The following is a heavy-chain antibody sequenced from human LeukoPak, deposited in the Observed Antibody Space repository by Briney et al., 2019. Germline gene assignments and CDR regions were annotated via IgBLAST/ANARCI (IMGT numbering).Heavy chain of an antibody. CDR3: AKMTDMSGGGFDY. J-gene: IGHJ4*02. V-gene: IGHV3-23*01. D-gene: IGHD3-16*01. CDR1: GFTFSTYA. CDR2: LSDSGDST. Sequence: GGSLRLSCAASGFTFSTYAMNGPPRAPGRGREWVSVLSDSGDSTYYADSVKGRFTISRDNSKNTLYLQMNSLRAEDTAVYYCAKMTDMSGGGFDYWGQGTLVTVSS.